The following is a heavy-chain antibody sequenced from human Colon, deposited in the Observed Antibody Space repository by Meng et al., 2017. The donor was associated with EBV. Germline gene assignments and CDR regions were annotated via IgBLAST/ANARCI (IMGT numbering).Heavy chain of an antibody. V-gene: IGHV4-39*01. Sequence: QLQLQESGPGLVKPSDPLFFTCTVSGGSISSSHYYWGWVRQPPGKGLQWIGTIYHSGSTSYNPSLQSRVTMFVDTSKNQFSLMLTSVTATDTAVYYCARRRGGSGRDCWGQGTLVTVSS. CDR1: GGSISSSHYY. D-gene: IGHD3-10*01. CDR3: ARRRGGSGRDC. CDR2: IYHSGST. J-gene: IGHJ4*02.